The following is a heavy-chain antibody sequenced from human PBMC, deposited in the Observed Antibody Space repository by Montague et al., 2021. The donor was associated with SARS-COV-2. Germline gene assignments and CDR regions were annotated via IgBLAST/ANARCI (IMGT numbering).Heavy chain of an antibody. V-gene: IGHV1-18*01. D-gene: IGHD2-21*01. CDR3: TKDSPLWLGPHALEI. CDR2: ISASNGNT. J-gene: IGHJ3*02. CDR1: GYTFSRNG. Sequence: SVKVSCKASGYTFSRNGISWVRQAPGQGLEWVGWISASNGNTNYAQRVQGRVIMTTDTSTSTAYMELRSLRFDDTAVYYCTKDSPLWLGPHALEIWGQGAMVAVSS.